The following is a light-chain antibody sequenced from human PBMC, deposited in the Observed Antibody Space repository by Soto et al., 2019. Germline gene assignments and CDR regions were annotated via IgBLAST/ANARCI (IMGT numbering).Light chain of an antibody. CDR1: QSVLYSSNNTNY. CDR2: WAS. CDR3: QQYYTNALT. V-gene: IGKV4-1*01. Sequence: DIVMTQSPDSLAVSLGERATINCKSSQSVLYSSNNTNYLAWYQQKPGQPPKLLIYWASTRESGVPDRFSGSGSGTDFPLTISSLQAEEVAVYYCQQYYTNALTFGGGTKVGVK. J-gene: IGKJ4*01.